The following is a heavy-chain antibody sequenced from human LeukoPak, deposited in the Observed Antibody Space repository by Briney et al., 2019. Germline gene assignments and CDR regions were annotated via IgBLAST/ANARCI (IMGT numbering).Heavy chain of an antibody. Sequence: PGGSLMLSCAASGFTVSSNYMSWVRQAPGKGLEWVSVIYSGGSTYYADSVKGRFTISRDNSKNTLYLQMNSLRAEDTAVYYCARDMSYYDSTSDYWGQGTLVTVSS. CDR1: GFTVSSNY. CDR2: IYSGGST. J-gene: IGHJ4*02. D-gene: IGHD3-22*01. V-gene: IGHV3-66*01. CDR3: ARDMSYYDSTSDY.